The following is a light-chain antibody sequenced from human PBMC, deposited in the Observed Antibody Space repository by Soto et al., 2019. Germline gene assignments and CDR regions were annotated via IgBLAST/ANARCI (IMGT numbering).Light chain of an antibody. CDR1: QSVRNT. V-gene: IGKV3-15*01. CDR3: QQYNKWPPWT. CDR2: AAS. J-gene: IGKJ5*01. Sequence: IVMTESPPTLSVSPGEGATLSCRASQSVRNTLAWYQQKPGPAPRLLISAASTRATGIPSRVSGNGSETEFTLTIDSLQSEDYALYYCQQYNKWPPWTFGQGTRLEIK.